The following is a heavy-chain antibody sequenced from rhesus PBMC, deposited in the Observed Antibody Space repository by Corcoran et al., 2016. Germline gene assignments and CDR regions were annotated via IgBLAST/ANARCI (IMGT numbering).Heavy chain of an antibody. J-gene: IGHJ4*01. V-gene: IGHV3S5*01. Sequence: EVQLVETGGGLVQPGGSLKLSCAASGFTFSSYGMSWVRQAPGKGLEWVSAINSGGGSTYYADSVKGRFTISRDNPKNTLSLQMNSLRAEDTAVYYCAKELPYSSSYALDYWGQGVLVTVSS. CDR3: AKELPYSSSYALDY. CDR2: INSGGGST. CDR1: GFTFSSYG. D-gene: IGHD6-43*01.